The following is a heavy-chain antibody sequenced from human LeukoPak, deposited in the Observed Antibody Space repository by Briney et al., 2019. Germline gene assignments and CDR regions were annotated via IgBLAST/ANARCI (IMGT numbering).Heavy chain of an antibody. D-gene: IGHD2-21*02. Sequence: KPSETLSLTCIVSGGSMSGYYWSWIRQSPGKGLEWIGYTFSSGATTYNPSLKSRVTISVDTSGSQFSLNLSSVTAADTAVYYCARAAYCGGDCYLFDYWGQGTLVTVFS. CDR3: ARAAYCGGDCYLFDY. V-gene: IGHV4-4*09. J-gene: IGHJ4*02. CDR2: TFSSGAT. CDR1: GGSMSGYY.